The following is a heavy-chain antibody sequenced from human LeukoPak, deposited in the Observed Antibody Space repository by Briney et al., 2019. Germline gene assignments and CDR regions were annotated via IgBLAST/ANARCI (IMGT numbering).Heavy chain of an antibody. D-gene: IGHD2-21*01. Sequence: SETLSLTCTVSGGSMRNYYWSWIRQPPGKGLEWIGHTHSSGNTKYSPSLESRVTILLDTSRNQFSMTLSSVTAADTAAYYCARHIGNAWFWAFNIRGQGTLVTV. CDR2: THSSGNT. J-gene: IGHJ3*02. CDR3: ARHIGNAWFWAFNI. CDR1: GGSMRNYY. V-gene: IGHV4-4*09.